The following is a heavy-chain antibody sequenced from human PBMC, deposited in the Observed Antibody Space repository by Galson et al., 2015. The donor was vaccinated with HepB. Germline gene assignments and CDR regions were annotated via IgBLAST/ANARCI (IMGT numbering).Heavy chain of an antibody. D-gene: IGHD5-18*01. CDR1: GYTFTRYY. Sequence: SVKVSCKASGYTFTRYYIHWVRQAPGRGLEWMALINTSGGSTSYARKFQGRVTVTRDTSTNTAYMEMSSLRSANTAMYYCARLDTAGDHWGQGTLVTVSS. CDR2: INTSGGST. CDR3: ARLDTAGDH. V-gene: IGHV1-46*01. J-gene: IGHJ4*02.